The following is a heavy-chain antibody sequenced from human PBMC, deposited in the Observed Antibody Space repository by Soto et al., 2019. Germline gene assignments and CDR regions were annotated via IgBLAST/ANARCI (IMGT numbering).Heavy chain of an antibody. V-gene: IGHV4-39*01. Sequence: SETLSLTCTVSGDSMTSSSYYWGWIRQPPGKGLEWIGSIYYSERTSYNSGSTYYSPSLKSRVTISGDTSKSQFSLKLSSVTAADTAVYYCARHTRNQFDPWGQGTRVTVSS. J-gene: IGHJ5*02. CDR2: IYYSERTSYNSGST. CDR3: ARHTRNQFDP. CDR1: GDSMTSSSYY.